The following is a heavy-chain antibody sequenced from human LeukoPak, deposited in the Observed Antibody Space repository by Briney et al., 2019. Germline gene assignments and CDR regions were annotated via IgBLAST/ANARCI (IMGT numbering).Heavy chain of an antibody. CDR3: AKDREYPLH. CDR2: IGSTGTNT. Sequence: GGSLRLSCAASGFTFSDYAMSWVRQAPGKGLEWVSSIGSTGTNTYYVDSVKGRFTISRDNSKNTLYVQMNSLRAEDTAVYYCAKDREYPLHWGQGTLVTVSS. CDR1: GFTFSDYA. J-gene: IGHJ4*02. V-gene: IGHV3-23*05. D-gene: IGHD2-15*01.